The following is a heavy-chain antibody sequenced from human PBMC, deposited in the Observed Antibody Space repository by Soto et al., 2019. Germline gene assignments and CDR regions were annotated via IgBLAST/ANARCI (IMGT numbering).Heavy chain of an antibody. D-gene: IGHD2-2*01. CDR3: AKCFSPQAAAPCYYGMDV. V-gene: IGHV3-30*18. Sequence: GGSLRLSCAASGFTFSSYGMHWVRQAPGKGLEWVAVISYDGSNKYYADSVKGRFTISRDNSKNTLYLQMNSLRAEDTAVYYCAKCFSPQAAAPCYYGMDVWGQGTTVTVSS. CDR1: GFTFSSYG. J-gene: IGHJ6*02. CDR2: ISYDGSNK.